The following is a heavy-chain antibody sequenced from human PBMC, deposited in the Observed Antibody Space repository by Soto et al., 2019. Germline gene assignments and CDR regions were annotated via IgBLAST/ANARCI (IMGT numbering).Heavy chain of an antibody. CDR2: IYPGDSDT. D-gene: IGHD6-6*01. Sequence: GESLKISCKGSGYSFTSYWIGWVRQMPGKGLEWMGIIYPGDSDTRYSPSFQGQVTISADKSIRTAYLQWSSLKASDTAMYYWARRQPMYSSSSGLDWFDPWGQGTLVTVSS. CDR3: ARRQPMYSSSSGLDWFDP. J-gene: IGHJ5*02. V-gene: IGHV5-51*01. CDR1: GYSFTSYW.